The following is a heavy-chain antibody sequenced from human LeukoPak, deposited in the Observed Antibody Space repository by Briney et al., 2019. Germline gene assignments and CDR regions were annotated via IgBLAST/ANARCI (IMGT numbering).Heavy chain of an antibody. J-gene: IGHJ4*02. Sequence: GGSLRLSCAASGFTFSSYSMNWVRQAPGKGLEWVSYISSSRSTIYYADSVKGRFTISRNNAKNSLYLQMNSLRAEDTAVYYCAREYCSSTSCLYDYWGQGTLVTVSS. CDR1: GFTFSSYS. CDR3: AREYCSSTSCLYDY. D-gene: IGHD2-2*01. V-gene: IGHV3-48*01. CDR2: ISSSRSTI.